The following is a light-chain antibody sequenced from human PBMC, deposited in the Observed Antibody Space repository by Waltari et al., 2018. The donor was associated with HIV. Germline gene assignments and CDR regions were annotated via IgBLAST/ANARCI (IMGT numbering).Light chain of an antibody. CDR2: QDK. Sequence: QSVPTQPPSASGTPGQRVAISCSGSNSNIGSNFVYWYQQLPGTAPKLPIYQDKPRPSGVPDRFSASKSGSSSSLAISGLRSEDEAEYYCATWDDILSGYLFGTGTKVTVL. CDR1: NSNIGSNF. V-gene: IGLV1-47*01. CDR3: ATWDDILSGYL. J-gene: IGLJ1*01.